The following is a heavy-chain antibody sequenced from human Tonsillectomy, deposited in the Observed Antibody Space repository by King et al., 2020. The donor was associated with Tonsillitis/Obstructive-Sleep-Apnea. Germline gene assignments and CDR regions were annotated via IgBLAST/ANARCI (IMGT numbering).Heavy chain of an antibody. CDR2: ISYDGSNK. CDR3: ARGGVYLGSLFDY. CDR1: GFTFSSYT. D-gene: IGHD1-14*01. J-gene: IGHJ4*02. Sequence: QVQLVESGGGVVQPGRSLRLSCAASGFTFSSYTMHWVRQAPGKGLEWVAVISYDGSNKYYADSVKGRFTISRDNSNNTLYVQMNNLRAEDTGVYYCARGGVYLGSLFDYWGQGTLVTVSS. V-gene: IGHV3-30*04.